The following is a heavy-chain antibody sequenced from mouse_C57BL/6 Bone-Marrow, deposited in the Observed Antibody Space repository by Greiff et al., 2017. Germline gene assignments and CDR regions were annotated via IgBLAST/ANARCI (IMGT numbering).Heavy chain of an antibody. Sequence: QVQLQQSGAELVRPGTSVKVSCKASGYAFTNYLIEWVKQRPGQGLEWIGVINPGSGGTNYNEKFKGKATLTADKSSSTAYMQLSSLTSEDSAVYLCARDGYDPWFAYWGQGTLVTVSA. CDR2: INPGSGGT. CDR3: ARDGYDPWFAY. D-gene: IGHD2-2*01. J-gene: IGHJ3*01. V-gene: IGHV1-54*01. CDR1: GYAFTNYL.